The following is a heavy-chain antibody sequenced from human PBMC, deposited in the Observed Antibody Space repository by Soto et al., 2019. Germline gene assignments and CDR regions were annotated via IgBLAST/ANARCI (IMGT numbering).Heavy chain of an antibody. D-gene: IGHD1-26*01. J-gene: IGHJ6*02. CDR2: LIPIFDST. CDR1: GGTFSTYA. V-gene: IGHV1-69*06. CDR3: ARHHSESSGSPPNGMDV. Sequence: QVQLVQSGAEVKKPGSSVKVSCQASGGTFSTYAIIWVRQAPGQGLEWMGGLIPIFDSTIYAQKFQGRATITADTSTSTAYIELSSLRSDDTAVYYCARHHSESSGSPPNGMDVWGQGTTVMVS.